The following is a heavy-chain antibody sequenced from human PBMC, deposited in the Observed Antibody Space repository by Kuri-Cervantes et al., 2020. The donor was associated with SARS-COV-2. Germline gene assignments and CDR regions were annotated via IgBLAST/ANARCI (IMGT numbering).Heavy chain of an antibody. J-gene: IGHJ5*01. D-gene: IGHD3-22*01. CDR3: AKHPQGGRLVVILSWFDS. V-gene: IGHV3-23*01. CDR2: SSGSSGNT. CDR1: GFAFSSYA. Sequence: GEALMIHCSSYGFAFSSYAMSWVRQAPGKGLALVSSSSGSSGNTNYADSVRGRFTISRDNSNNMLYLQMSSLRAEDTAVYYCAKHPQGGRLVVILSWFDSWGQGSLVTVSS.